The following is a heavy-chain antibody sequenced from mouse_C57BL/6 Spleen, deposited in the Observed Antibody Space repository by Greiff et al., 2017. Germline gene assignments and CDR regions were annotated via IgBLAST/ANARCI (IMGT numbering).Heavy chain of an antibody. CDR2: IFPGSGST. J-gene: IGHJ2*01. V-gene: IGHV1-75*01. CDR3: ASSSIYDGYYDY. D-gene: IGHD2-3*01. CDR1: GYTFTDYY. Sequence: VQLQQSGPELVKPGASVKISCKASGYTFTDYYINWVKQRPGQGLEWIGWIFPGSGSTYYNEKFKGKATLTVDKSSSTAYMLLSSLTSEDSAVSFCASSSIYDGYYDYWGQGTTLTVSS.